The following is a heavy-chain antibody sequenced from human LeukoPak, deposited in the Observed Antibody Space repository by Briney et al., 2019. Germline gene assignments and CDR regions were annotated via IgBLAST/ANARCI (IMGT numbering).Heavy chain of an antibody. CDR1: GFTFSSYW. CDR2: IKQDGSEK. J-gene: IGHJ4*02. V-gene: IGHV3-7*03. D-gene: IGHD1-26*01. Sequence: GGSLRLSCAASGFTFSSYWMSWVRQAPGKGLEWVANIKQDGSEKYYVDSVKGRFTISRDNAKNSLYLQMNSLRAEDTALYYCAKDMANRGSSGFDYWGQGTLVTVSS. CDR3: AKDMANRGSSGFDY.